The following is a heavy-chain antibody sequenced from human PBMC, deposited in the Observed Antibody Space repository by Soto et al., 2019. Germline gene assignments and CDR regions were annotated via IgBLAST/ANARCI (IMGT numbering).Heavy chain of an antibody. CDR2: ISYDGSNK. J-gene: IGHJ4*02. Sequence: QVQLVESWGGVVQPGRSLRLSCAASGFTFSSYGMHWVRQAPGKGLEWVAVISYDGSNKYYADSVKGRFTISRDNSKKTLYLQMNSLRADDTAVYYCAKSGGSKSLNYGCQGTLVTVSS. V-gene: IGHV3-30*18. CDR1: GFTFSSYG. CDR3: AKSGGSKSLNY. D-gene: IGHD1-1*01.